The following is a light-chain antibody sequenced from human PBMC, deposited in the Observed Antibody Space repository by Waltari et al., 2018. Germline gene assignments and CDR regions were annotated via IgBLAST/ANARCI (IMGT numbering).Light chain of an antibody. J-gene: IGLJ1*01. CDR2: DVT. Sequence: QSALTQPASVSGSLGQSLPIPCTGTSSDVGSSHHVSWYQQYPGKAPQVIILDVTYRPSGVSNRFSGSKSGNTASLTISGLQAEDEATYYCSSFTITYTFVFGTGTKVTVL. CDR3: SSFTITYTFV. CDR1: SSDVGSSHH. V-gene: IGLV2-14*03.